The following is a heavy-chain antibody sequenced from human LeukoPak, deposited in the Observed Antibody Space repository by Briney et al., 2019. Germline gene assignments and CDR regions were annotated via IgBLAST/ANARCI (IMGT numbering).Heavy chain of an antibody. V-gene: IGHV3-21*01. CDR2: ISSSSSYI. CDR1: GFTFSSYS. Sequence: GGSLRLSCAASGFTFSSYSMNWVRQAPGKGLEWVSSISSSSSYIYYADSVKGRFTISRDNAKNSLYLQMNSLRAEDTAVYYCAGLSAAGRGDAFDIWGQGTMVTVSS. D-gene: IGHD6-13*01. J-gene: IGHJ3*02. CDR3: AGLSAAGRGDAFDI.